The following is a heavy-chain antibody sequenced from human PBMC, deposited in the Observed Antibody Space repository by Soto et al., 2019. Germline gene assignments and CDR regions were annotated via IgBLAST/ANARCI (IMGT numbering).Heavy chain of an antibody. Sequence: SVKVSCKASGGTFSSYAISWVRQAPGQGLEWMGGIIPIFGTANYAQKFQGRVTITADESTSTAYMELSSLRSEDTAVYYCATSLVRSNSDSYYYYYGMDVWGPGTTVTVSS. J-gene: IGHJ6*02. CDR1: GGTFSSYA. CDR2: IIPIFGTA. D-gene: IGHD4-4*01. CDR3: ATSLVRSNSDSYYYYYGMDV. V-gene: IGHV1-69*13.